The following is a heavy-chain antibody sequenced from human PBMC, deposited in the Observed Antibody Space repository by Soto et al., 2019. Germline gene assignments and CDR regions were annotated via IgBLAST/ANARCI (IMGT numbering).Heavy chain of an antibody. CDR3: AKGSSIVVVPAAMMIYYYYMDV. CDR1: GFTFSSYA. D-gene: IGHD2-2*01. V-gene: IGHV3-23*01. CDR2: ISGSGGST. J-gene: IGHJ6*03. Sequence: GGSLRLSCAASGFTFSSYAMSWVRQAPGKGLEWVSAISGSGGSTYYADSVKGRFTISRDNSKNTLYLQMNSLRAEDTAVYYCAKGSSIVVVPAAMMIYYYYMDVWGKGTTVTVSS.